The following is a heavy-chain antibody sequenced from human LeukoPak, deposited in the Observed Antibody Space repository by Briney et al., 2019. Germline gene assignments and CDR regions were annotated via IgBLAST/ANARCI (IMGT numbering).Heavy chain of an antibody. Sequence: PSQTLSLTCTVSGGSISSGDYHWSWIRQPPGKGLEWIGYIYYSGSTYYNPSLKSRVTISVDTSKNQFSLKLSSVTAADTAVYYCASGPPPYCSSTSCYYYYGMDVWGQGTTVTVSS. CDR3: ASGPPPYCSSTSCYYYYGMDV. J-gene: IGHJ6*02. CDR2: IYYSGST. V-gene: IGHV4-30-4*01. D-gene: IGHD2-2*01. CDR1: GGSISSGDYH.